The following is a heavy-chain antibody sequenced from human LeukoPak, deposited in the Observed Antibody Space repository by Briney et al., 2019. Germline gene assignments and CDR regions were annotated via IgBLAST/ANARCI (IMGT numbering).Heavy chain of an antibody. J-gene: IGHJ4*02. CDR3: ASRRSSGVCDY. Sequence: SETLSLTCGVSGGSITNYYWTWIRQPPGKGLEWIGYASFSGTTDYSPSLKNRVTISVDTSKNQFSLKLNSMTAADTAVYYCASRRSSGVCDYWGQGILVTVSS. V-gene: IGHV4-59*01. D-gene: IGHD2-8*01. CDR2: ASFSGTT. CDR1: GGSITNYY.